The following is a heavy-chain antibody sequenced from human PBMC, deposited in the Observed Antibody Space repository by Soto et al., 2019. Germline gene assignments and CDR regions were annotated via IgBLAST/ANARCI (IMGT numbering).Heavy chain of an antibody. Sequence: GGSLRLSCAASGFTFSDYYMSWIRLAPGKGLEWVSYISSSSSYTNYADSVKGRFTISRDNAKNSLYLQMNSLRAEDTAVYYCARGGTMALYYWGQGTLVTVSS. CDR3: ARGGTMALYY. D-gene: IGHD3-10*01. V-gene: IGHV3-11*06. J-gene: IGHJ4*02. CDR1: GFTFSDYY. CDR2: ISSSSSYT.